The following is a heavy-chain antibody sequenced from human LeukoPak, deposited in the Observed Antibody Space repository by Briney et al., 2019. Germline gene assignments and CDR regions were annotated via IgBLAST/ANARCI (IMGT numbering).Heavy chain of an antibody. J-gene: IGHJ4*02. CDR1: GGSISNYY. Sequence: PSETLSLTCTVSGGSISNYYWSWIRQPPGKGLEWIAYIHYSGGTNYNPSLKSRVTISVDTSKNQFSLRLGSVTAADTAVYYCARRIAAADGFDYWGQGTLVTVSS. CDR3: ARRIAAADGFDY. CDR2: IHYSGGT. V-gene: IGHV4-59*08. D-gene: IGHD6-13*01.